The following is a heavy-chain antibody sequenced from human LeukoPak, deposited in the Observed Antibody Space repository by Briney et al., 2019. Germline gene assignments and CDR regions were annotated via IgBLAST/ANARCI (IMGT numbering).Heavy chain of an antibody. V-gene: IGHV4-4*07. Sequence: SETLSLTCVVSGGSIIGSYWSWIRQPAGERLEWIGRLFSTSGNTNSNPSLKSRLTMSVDTSKNQFSLKLSSVTAADTAVYYCARHYDSSGYYLPFDIWGQGTMVTVSS. CDR1: GGSIIGSY. J-gene: IGHJ3*02. CDR3: ARHYDSSGYYLPFDI. D-gene: IGHD3-22*01. CDR2: LFSTSGNT.